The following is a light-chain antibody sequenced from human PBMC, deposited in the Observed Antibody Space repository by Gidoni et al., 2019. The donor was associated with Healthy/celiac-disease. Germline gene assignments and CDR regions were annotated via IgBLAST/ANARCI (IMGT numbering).Light chain of an antibody. V-gene: IGLV1-40*01. Sequence: QSVLTPPPSVSGAPGQRVTISCTGSSSHIGAGYDVHWYQQLPGPAPKLLIYGNSNRPAGVPDRFSGSKSGTSASLAITGLQAEDEADYYCQSYDSSLSGSVFGGGTKLTVL. CDR2: GNS. CDR1: SSHIGAGYD. J-gene: IGLJ2*01. CDR3: QSYDSSLSGSV.